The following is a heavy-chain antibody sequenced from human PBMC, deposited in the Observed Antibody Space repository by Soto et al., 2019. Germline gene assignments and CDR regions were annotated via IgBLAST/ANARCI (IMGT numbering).Heavy chain of an antibody. CDR1: GGSISSSS. D-gene: IGHD2-15*01. CDR2: IRSKANSDAI. CDR3: VRYCSGGSCPDAFDI. Sequence: PSATLSLTCTVSGGSISSSSYYWGWIRQPPGKGLEWVGRIRSKANSDAIAYAASVKGRFTISRDDSKNTAYLQMNSLKTEDTAVYYCVRYCSGGSCPDAFDIWGQGTMVTVSS. V-gene: IGHV3-73*01. J-gene: IGHJ3*02.